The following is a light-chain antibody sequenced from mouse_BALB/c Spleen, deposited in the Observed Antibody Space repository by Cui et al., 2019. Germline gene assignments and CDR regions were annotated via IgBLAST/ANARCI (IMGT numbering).Light chain of an antibody. V-gene: IGKV10-95*01. CDR3: QQYSKLTIVSSIVSFLWT. J-gene: IGKJ1*01. Sequence: DIQMTQTTSSLSASLGDRVTISCRASEDISTYLNWYQQKPDGTVKLLIYYTSGLHSGVPSRFSGSGSGADYSLTISNLEPEDIATYYCQQYSKLTIVSSIVSFLWTFGGGTKLEIK. CDR1: EDISTY. CDR2: YTS.